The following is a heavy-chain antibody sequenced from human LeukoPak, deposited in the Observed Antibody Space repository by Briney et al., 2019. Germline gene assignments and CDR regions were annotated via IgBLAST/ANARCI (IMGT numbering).Heavy chain of an antibody. CDR2: INPYSGAT. CDR1: AHTFTDLY. V-gene: IGHV1-2*02. J-gene: IGHJ5*02. D-gene: IGHD4-11*01. Sequence: ASVKVSCQASAHTFTDLYLNWVRQAPGQRLEWMGWINPYSGATINAQRFQGRVTLTWDTSIGTAYMELTRLTSDDTAVYYCATGSITYTRHPWGQGTLVIVSS. CDR3: ATGSITYTRHP.